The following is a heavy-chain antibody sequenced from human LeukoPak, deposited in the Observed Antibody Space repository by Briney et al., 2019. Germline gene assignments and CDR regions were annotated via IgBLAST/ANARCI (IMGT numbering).Heavy chain of an antibody. Sequence: SQTLSLTCAVSGGSIRSGSYYWSWIRRPAGEGLEWIGRIYTSGSTNYNPSLKSRVTISVDTSKNQFSLKLSSVTAADTAVYHCARGKYFDSTGWDYWGQGTLVTVSS. J-gene: IGHJ4*02. CDR1: GGSIRSGSYY. CDR3: ARGKYFDSTGWDY. V-gene: IGHV4-61*02. D-gene: IGHD3-22*01. CDR2: IYTSGST.